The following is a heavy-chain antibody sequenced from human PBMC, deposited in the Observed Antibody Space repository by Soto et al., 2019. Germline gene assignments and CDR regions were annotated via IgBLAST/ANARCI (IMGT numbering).Heavy chain of an antibody. D-gene: IGHD6-13*01. V-gene: IGHV4-59*01. CDR1: GVSISSYY. Sequence: SEPLSLTCTVSGVSISSYYWSWIRQPPGKGLEWIGYIYYSGSTNYNPSLKSRVTISVDTSKNQFSLRLSSVTAADTAVYYCARAAGAVEINWFDPWGQGTLVTVSS. CDR3: ARAAGAVEINWFDP. J-gene: IGHJ5*02. CDR2: IYYSGST.